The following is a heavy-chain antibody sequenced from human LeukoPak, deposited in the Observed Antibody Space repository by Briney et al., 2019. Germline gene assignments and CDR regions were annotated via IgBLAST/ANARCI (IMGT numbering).Heavy chain of an antibody. CDR1: GGSISSSSYY. CDR3: ARHVGLAVYAARYYYYYMDV. Sequence: PSETLSLTCTVSGGSISSSSYYWGWIRQPPGKGLEWIGSIYYSGSTYYNPSLKSRVTISVDTSKNQFSLKLSSVTAADTAVYYCARHVGLAVYAARYYYYYMDVWGKGTTVTISS. D-gene: IGHD2-8*01. CDR2: IYYSGST. V-gene: IGHV4-39*01. J-gene: IGHJ6*03.